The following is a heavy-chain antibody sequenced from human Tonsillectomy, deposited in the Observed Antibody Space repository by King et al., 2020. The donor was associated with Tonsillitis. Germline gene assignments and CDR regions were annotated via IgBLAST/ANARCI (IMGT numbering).Heavy chain of an antibody. V-gene: IGHV3-23*04. Sequence: VQLVESGGGLVQPGGSLRLSCAASGFTFSSYAMNWVRQAPGKGLEWVSVITGSGGSTYYADSVKGRFSISRDNSKNTVYLQMNSLRAEDTAVYYCAKAPSGYYYRWDYWGQGTLVTVSS. CDR2: ITGSGGST. D-gene: IGHD3-22*01. J-gene: IGHJ4*02. CDR3: AKAPSGYYYRWDY. CDR1: GFTFSSYA.